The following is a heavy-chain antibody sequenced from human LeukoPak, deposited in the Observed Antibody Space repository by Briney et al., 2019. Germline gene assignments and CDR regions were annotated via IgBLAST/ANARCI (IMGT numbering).Heavy chain of an antibody. CDR1: GFTFSSYA. CDR3: AKGPLEAYSYGTIPPYFDY. V-gene: IGHV3-23*01. J-gene: IGHJ4*02. Sequence: GGSLRLSCAASGFTFSSYAMSWVRQAPGKGLEWVSAISGSGGSTYYADSVKGRFTISRDNSKNTLYLQMNSLRAEDTAVYYCAKGPLEAYSYGTIPPYFDYWGQGTLVTVSS. D-gene: IGHD5-18*01. CDR2: ISGSGGST.